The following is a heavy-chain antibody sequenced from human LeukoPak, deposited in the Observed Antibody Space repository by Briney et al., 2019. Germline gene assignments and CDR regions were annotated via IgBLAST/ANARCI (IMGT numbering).Heavy chain of an antibody. J-gene: IGHJ3*02. V-gene: IGHV1-69*01. CDR3: ATRSRKDDAFDI. Sequence: ASVKVSCKASGGTFSSYAISWVRQAPGQGLEWMGGIIPIFGTANYAQKFQGRVTITADESTSTAYMELSSLRSEDTAVYYCATRSRKDDAFDIWGRGTMVTVSS. CDR2: IIPIFGTA. CDR1: GGTFSSYA.